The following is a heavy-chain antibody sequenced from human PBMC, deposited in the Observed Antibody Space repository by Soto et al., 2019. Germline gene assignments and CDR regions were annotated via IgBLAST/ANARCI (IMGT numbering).Heavy chain of an antibody. J-gene: IGHJ4*02. CDR2: NDGGNGKT. CDR1: GYTFTRHA. V-gene: IGHV1-3*01. CDR3: AREAGRTGDLDY. D-gene: IGHD7-27*01. Sequence: QVQVVQSGAEVKKPGDSVKVSCKASGYTFTRHAIHWVRQAPGQRLGWMGWNDGGNGKTQYSQRFQGRVTLTRDTSAITAYMELSSLTSEDTAVYYCAREAGRTGDLDYWGQGTLVTVSS.